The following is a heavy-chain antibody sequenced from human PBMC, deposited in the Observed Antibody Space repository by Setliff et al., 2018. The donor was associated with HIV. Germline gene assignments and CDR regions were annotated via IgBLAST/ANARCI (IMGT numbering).Heavy chain of an antibody. Sequence: GGSLRLSCAASGFNFAAYAMSWVRQAPGKGLEWVSGMNWNGDALGYADAVKGRFTISRDNAKNSLYLQMDSLRAEDTALYYCARDEKYPDDIFDIWGQGTMVTVSS. J-gene: IGHJ3*02. D-gene: IGHD3-22*01. CDR1: GFNFAAYA. V-gene: IGHV3-20*04. CDR3: ARDEKYPDDIFDI. CDR2: MNWNGDAL.